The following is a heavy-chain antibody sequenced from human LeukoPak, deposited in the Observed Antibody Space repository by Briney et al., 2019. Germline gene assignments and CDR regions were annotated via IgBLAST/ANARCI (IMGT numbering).Heavy chain of an antibody. CDR3: ARELSGTSIAARVFDS. D-gene: IGHD6-6*01. Sequence: SETLSLTCTVSAGSITSYYWSYIRQPAGKGLEWIGRIHTSGSTNYNPSLKSRVTMSVDTSKNQFSLKLSSVTAAATAIYYCARELSGTSIAARVFDSWGQGTLVTVSS. CDR2: IHTSGST. CDR1: AGSITSYY. J-gene: IGHJ4*02. V-gene: IGHV4-4*07.